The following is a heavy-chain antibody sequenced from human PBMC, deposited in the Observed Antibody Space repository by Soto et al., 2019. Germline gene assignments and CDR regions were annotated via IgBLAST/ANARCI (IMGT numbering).Heavy chain of an antibody. D-gene: IGHD2-8*02. V-gene: IGHV4-34*01. CDR3: ARGGGVYYFDY. Sequence: SETLSLTCAVNGASFTGYSWSWIRQPPGKGLEWIGEIKHWGGTNYSPSLRGRVTISADTSKSQFSLKLSSVTAADTAVYYCARGGGVYYFDYWGQGTLVT. J-gene: IGHJ4*02. CDR1: GASFTGYS. CDR2: IKHWGGT.